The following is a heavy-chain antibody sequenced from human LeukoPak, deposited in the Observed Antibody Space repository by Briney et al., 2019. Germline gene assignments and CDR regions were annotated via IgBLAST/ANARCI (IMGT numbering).Heavy chain of an antibody. D-gene: IGHD5-12*01. CDR1: GFTFSSYG. Sequence: GGSLRLSCAASGFTFSSYGMRWVRQAPGKGLEWVSAISGSGGSTYYADSVKGRFTISRDNAKNSLYLQMNSLRADDTAVYYCARVLGSGYNFDYWGQGTLVTVSS. V-gene: IGHV3-23*01. CDR2: ISGSGGST. CDR3: ARVLGSGYNFDY. J-gene: IGHJ4*02.